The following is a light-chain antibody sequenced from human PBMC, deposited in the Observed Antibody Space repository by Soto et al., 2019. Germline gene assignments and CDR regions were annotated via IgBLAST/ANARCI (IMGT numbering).Light chain of an antibody. CDR1: QSIRGN. CDR3: QQYNKWPLS. CDR2: DAS. Sequence: IVMTQSPDTLSVSPGERATLSCRASQSIRGNLAWYQQKPGQAPRLLIYDASTGATGIPDKFSASGSGTEFTLTISSLQSEDFAVYYCQQYNKWPLSFGGGTKVELK. J-gene: IGKJ4*01. V-gene: IGKV3-15*01.